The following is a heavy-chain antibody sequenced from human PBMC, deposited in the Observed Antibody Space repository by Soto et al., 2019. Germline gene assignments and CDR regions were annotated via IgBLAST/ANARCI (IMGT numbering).Heavy chain of an antibody. V-gene: IGHV4-34*01. CDR1: GGSFSGYY. CDR2: INHSGST. Sequence: SETLSLTCAVYGGSFSGYYWSWIRQPPGKGLEWIGEINHSGSTNYNPSLKSRVTISVDTSKNQFSLKLSSVTAADTAVYYCARSKIPSERSYYFDYWGQGTLVTVSS. J-gene: IGHJ4*02. D-gene: IGHD6-19*01. CDR3: ARSKIPSERSYYFDY.